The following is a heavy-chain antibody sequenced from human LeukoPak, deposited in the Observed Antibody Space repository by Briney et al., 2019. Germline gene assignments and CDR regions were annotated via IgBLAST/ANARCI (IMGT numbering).Heavy chain of an antibody. Sequence: SETLSLTCTVSGGSISSYYWSWIRQPPGKGLEWIGYIYYSGSTNYNPSLKSRVTISVDTSKNQFSLKLSSVTAADTAVYYCARHADYYGLGSYSSQLLFQHWGQGTLVTVSS. CDR2: IYYSGST. CDR3: ARHADYYGLGSYSSQLLFQH. D-gene: IGHD3-10*01. V-gene: IGHV4-59*08. CDR1: GGSISSYY. J-gene: IGHJ1*01.